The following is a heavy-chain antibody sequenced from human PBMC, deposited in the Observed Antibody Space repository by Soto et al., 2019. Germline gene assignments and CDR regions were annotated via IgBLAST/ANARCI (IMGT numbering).Heavy chain of an antibody. CDR3: ARVLMSSYNWNYRYYYYYGMDV. J-gene: IGHJ6*02. V-gene: IGHV1-69*13. D-gene: IGHD1-7*01. CDR2: IIPIFGTA. CDR1: GGTFSSYA. Sequence: PPASVKVSCKASGGTFSSYAISWVRQAPGQGLEWMGGIIPIFGTANYAQTFQGRVTITADESTSTAYMELSSLRSEDTAVYYCARVLMSSYNWNYRYYYYYGMDVWSQGTTVTVSS.